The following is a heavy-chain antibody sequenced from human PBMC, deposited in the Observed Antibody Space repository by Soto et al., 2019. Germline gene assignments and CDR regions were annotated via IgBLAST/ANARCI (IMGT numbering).Heavy chain of an antibody. CDR3: ARGQEAGSFFPYYYGMDV. V-gene: IGHV3-48*03. Sequence: GGSLRLSCATSGFTFSSYEMNWVRQAPGKGLEWVSYISSSGSTIYYADSVKGRFTISRDNAKNSLYLQMDSLRAEDTAVYYCARGQEAGSFFPYYYGMDVWGQGTTVTVSS. D-gene: IGHD6-13*01. CDR2: ISSSGSTI. CDR1: GFTFSSYE. J-gene: IGHJ6*02.